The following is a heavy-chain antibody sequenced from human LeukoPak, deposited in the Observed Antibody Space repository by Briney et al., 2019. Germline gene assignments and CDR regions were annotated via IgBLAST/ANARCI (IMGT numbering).Heavy chain of an antibody. CDR2: ISSSSSYI. Sequence: GGSLRLSCAASGFTLSSYSMNWVRQAPGKGLEWVSSISSSSSYIYYADSVKGRFTISRDNAKNSLYLQMNSLRAEDTAVYYCARDGYYDSSGYYYFDYWGQGTLVTVSS. CDR1: GFTLSSYS. CDR3: ARDGYYDSSGYYYFDY. J-gene: IGHJ4*02. D-gene: IGHD3-22*01. V-gene: IGHV3-21*01.